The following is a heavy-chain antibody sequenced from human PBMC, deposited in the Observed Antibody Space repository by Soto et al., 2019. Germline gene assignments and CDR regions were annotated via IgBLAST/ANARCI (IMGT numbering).Heavy chain of an antibody. Sequence: EVQLVESGGGLVQPGGSLRLSCAASGFTVSSNYMSWVRQAPGKGLEWVSVIYSGGSTYYADSVKGRFTISRDNSKNTLDLQMNSLRAEDTSVYYCASYYAYYFDYWVQGTLVTVSS. CDR2: IYSGGST. D-gene: IGHD3-22*01. J-gene: IGHJ4*02. CDR3: ASYYAYYFDY. V-gene: IGHV3-66*01. CDR1: GFTVSSNY.